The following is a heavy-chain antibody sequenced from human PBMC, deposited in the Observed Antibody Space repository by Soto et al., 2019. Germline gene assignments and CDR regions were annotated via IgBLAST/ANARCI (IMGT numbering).Heavy chain of an antibody. D-gene: IGHD3-10*01. J-gene: IGHJ4*02. CDR3: ARVPRGNYGYPSYIDY. CDR1: GGSISSYY. V-gene: IGHV4-59*01. Sequence: SETLSLTCTVSGGSISSYYWSWIRQPPGKGLEWIGYIYYSGSTNYNPSLKSRVTISVDTSKNQFSLKLSSVTAADTAVYYCARVPRGNYGYPSYIDYSGQATLVSVSS. CDR2: IYYSGST.